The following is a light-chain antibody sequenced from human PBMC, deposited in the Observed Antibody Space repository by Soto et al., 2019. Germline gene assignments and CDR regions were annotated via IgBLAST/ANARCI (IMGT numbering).Light chain of an antibody. CDR2: AAS. J-gene: IGKJ4*01. CDR3: QQSLSAPAT. V-gene: IGKV1-39*01. CDR1: QSITSY. Sequence: DLPMTQSPSSLSASVGDRVTITCRASQSITSYVNWYQQKPGKTPKVLIYAASSLQSGVPSRFSGSGSGTDFTLTISSLQPEDFAAYYCQQSLSAPATFGGGTKVEMK.